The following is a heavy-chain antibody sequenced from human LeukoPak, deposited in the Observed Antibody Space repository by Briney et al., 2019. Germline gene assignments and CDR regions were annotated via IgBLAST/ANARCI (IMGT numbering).Heavy chain of an antibody. CDR1: GFPFSSYG. Sequence: GGSLRLSCAASGFPFSSYGMHGVPQAPGKGLEGVAVTWYDGSKEYYGDAVRRRFTISRDNSKNTLYLQMDGLSADDTAVYYCARVKDQLVWYFDLWGRGTLVTVSS. V-gene: IGHV3-33*01. CDR2: TWYDGSKE. D-gene: IGHD1-1*01. CDR3: ARVKDQLVWYFDL. J-gene: IGHJ2*01.